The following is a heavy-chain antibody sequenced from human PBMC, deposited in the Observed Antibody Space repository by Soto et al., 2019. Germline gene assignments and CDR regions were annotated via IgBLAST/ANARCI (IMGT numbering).Heavy chain of an antibody. J-gene: IGHJ6*02. D-gene: IGHD3-22*01. CDR3: ARRLYYDSSGFEGGGMDV. Sequence: PSETLSLTCTVSGGSISSGDYYWSWIRQPPGEGLEWIGYIYYSGSTYYIPSLKSRVTISVDTSKNHFSLKLSSVTAADTAVYYFARRLYYDSSGFEGGGMDVWGQGTTVTVSS. CDR1: GGSISSGDYY. CDR2: IYYSGST. V-gene: IGHV4-30-4*01.